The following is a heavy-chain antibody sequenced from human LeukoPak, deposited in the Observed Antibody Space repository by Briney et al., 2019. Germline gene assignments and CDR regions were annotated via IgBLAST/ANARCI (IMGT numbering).Heavy chain of an antibody. J-gene: IGHJ2*01. V-gene: IGHV3-48*03. CDR3: ARDAAKANWYFDV. CDR1: GFTFSSYE. Sequence: RGALRLSCAASGFTFSSYEMNWVRQAPGKGLEWVSYISSSSATFYYADSVEGRFTTSRDNAKNSLYLQISSLRAEDTAVYYCARDAAKANWYFDVWGRGSLVTVSS. CDR2: ISSSSATF.